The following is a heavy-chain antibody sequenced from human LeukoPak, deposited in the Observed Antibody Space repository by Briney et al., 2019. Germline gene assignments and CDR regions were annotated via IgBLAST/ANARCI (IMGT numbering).Heavy chain of an antibody. J-gene: IGHJ4*02. V-gene: IGHV3-21*01. CDR1: GFTFSSYS. Sequence: GGSLRLSCAASGFTFSSYSMNRVRQAPGKGLEWVSSISSSSSYIYYADSVKGRFTISRDNAKNSLYLQMNSLRAEDTAVYYCASRPYDSSGYYPFDYWGQGTLVTVSS. CDR2: ISSSSSYI. CDR3: ASRPYDSSGYYPFDY. D-gene: IGHD3-22*01.